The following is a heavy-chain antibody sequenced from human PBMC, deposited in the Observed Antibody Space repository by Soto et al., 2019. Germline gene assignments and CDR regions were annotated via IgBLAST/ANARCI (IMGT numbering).Heavy chain of an antibody. D-gene: IGHD1-1*01. CDR3: ARDQLEGNWFDP. CDR2: IYHSGRT. J-gene: IGHJ5*02. V-gene: IGHV4-30-2*01. CDR1: GGSISSGGYS. Sequence: SETLSLTCAVSGGSISSGGYSWNWIRQPPGKGLEWIGYIYHSGRTLYNPSLKSRVTISVDKSKNQFSLKLTSVTAADTAVYYCARDQLEGNWFDPWGQGTLVTVSS.